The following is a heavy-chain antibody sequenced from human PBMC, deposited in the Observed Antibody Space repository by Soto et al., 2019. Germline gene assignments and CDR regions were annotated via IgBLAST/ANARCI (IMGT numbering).Heavy chain of an antibody. D-gene: IGHD2-21*02. Sequence: QVQLVRSGAEVKKPGSSVKVSCKASGGTFNSYAITWVRQAPGQGLEWMGGIIPIFGTTNYAQKFQGRDTMLADDSTSTAYIELSSLRSEDTAVYYCSRAPTKHIVVVTPYSYYYIMDVWGQGTAVTVSS. CDR1: GGTFNSYA. CDR3: SRAPTKHIVVVTPYSYYYIMDV. CDR2: IIPIFGTT. J-gene: IGHJ6*02. V-gene: IGHV1-69*12.